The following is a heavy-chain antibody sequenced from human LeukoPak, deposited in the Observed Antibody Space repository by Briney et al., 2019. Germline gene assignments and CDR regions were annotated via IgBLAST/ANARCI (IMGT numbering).Heavy chain of an antibody. CDR1: GYSFTSYW. D-gene: IGHD3-3*01. CDR2: INPGDSDT. CDR3: ARQPYDFWSAAGSYYGMDV. Sequence: GVSLKNSCRRSGYSFTSYWIDWVRQMPGKGLACMGIINPGDSDTRYSPSFQGQVTISADKPISTAYLQWSSLKASDTAMYYCARQPYDFWSAAGSYYGMDVWGQGTTVTVSS. V-gene: IGHV5-51*01. J-gene: IGHJ6*02.